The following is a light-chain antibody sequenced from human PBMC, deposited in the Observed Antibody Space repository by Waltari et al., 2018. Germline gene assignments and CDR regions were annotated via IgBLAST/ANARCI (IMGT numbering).Light chain of an antibody. V-gene: IGKV1-5*03. CDR3: QQYYSYPRT. J-gene: IGKJ1*01. CDR2: KTS. CDR1: QSISNW. Sequence: DIQMTQSPSILSASVGDRVTITCRASQSISNWLAWYQQKPGKAPKLLIFKTSSLESGVPSRFSGRVSGTDFTLTISSLQPEDYATYYCQQYYSYPRTFGQGTKVEIK.